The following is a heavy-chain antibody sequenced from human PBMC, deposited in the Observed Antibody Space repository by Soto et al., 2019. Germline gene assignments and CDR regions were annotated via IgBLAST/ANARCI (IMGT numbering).Heavy chain of an antibody. CDR1: GFTFSSYA. J-gene: IGHJ4*02. CDR2: ISGSGGST. D-gene: IGHD3-16*02. V-gene: IGHV3-23*01. Sequence: GESLKISCAASGFTFSSYAMSWVRQAPGKGLEWVSAISGSGGSTYYADSVKGRFTISRDNSKNTLYLQMNSLRAEDTAVYYCAKLSFGGLGELSSFDYWGQGTLVTVSS. CDR3: AKLSFGGLGELSSFDY.